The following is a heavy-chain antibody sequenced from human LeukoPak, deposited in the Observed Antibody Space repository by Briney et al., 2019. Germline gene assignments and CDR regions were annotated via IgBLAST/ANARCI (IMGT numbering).Heavy chain of an antibody. J-gene: IGHJ6*03. Sequence: GGSLRLSCAASGFTFSSYDMHWVRQATGKGLEWVSAIGTAGDTYYPGSVKGRFTISRENAKSSLYLQMNSLRAGDTAVYYCARVNREYSSSPPRYYYYYYMDVWGKGTTVTVSS. CDR1: GFTFSSYD. CDR2: IGTAGDT. CDR3: ARVNREYSSSPPRYYYYYYMDV. V-gene: IGHV3-13*01. D-gene: IGHD6-6*01.